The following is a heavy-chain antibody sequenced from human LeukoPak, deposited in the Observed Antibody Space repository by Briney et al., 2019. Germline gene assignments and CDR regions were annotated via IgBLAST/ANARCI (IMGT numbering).Heavy chain of an antibody. V-gene: IGHV3-33*01. J-gene: IGHJ4*02. Sequence: PGRSLRLSCAASGFTFSSYGMHWVRQAPGKGLEWVAVIWYDGSNKYYADSVKGRFTISRDNSKNTLCLQMNSLRAEDTAVYYCAREEGDYGGNIDYWGQGTLVTVSS. CDR3: AREEGDYGGNIDY. CDR2: IWYDGSNK. D-gene: IGHD4-23*01. CDR1: GFTFSSYG.